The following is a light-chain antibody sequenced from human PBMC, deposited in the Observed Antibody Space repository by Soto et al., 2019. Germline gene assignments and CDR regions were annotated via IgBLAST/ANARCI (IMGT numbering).Light chain of an antibody. CDR1: QDISNY. Sequence: DLQMTQSPSSLSASVGDRVTITCQARQDISNYLNWYQQKPGKAPKLLIYDASNWETGVPSRFRGSGSGTDFTFTIISLQPEDIATYYCQQYDNRPPFIFGPGTKVDIK. CDR3: QQYDNRPPFI. J-gene: IGKJ3*01. CDR2: DAS. V-gene: IGKV1-33*01.